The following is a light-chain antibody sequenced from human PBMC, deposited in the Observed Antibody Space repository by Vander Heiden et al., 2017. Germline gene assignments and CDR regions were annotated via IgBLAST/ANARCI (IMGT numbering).Light chain of an antibody. CDR1: QNINTW. V-gene: IGKV1-5*01. J-gene: IGKJ1*01. CDR3: QHYDSYSPA. CDR2: DAS. Sequence: DIPMTQSPSTLSASVGDRVSITCRASQNINTWLAWYQQKPGKAPNLLIYDASNLGSGVPSRFSGSGSGTEFTLTISSLQPDDFATYYCQHYDSYSPAFGQGTNVEVK.